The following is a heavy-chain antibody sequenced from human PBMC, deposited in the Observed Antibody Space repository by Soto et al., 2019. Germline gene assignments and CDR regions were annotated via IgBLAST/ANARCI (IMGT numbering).Heavy chain of an antibody. CDR2: ISGSGGST. J-gene: IGHJ4*02. V-gene: IGHV3-23*01. CDR3: SKDLAVTTGGIIDY. Sequence: EVQLLESGGGLVQPGGSLRLSCAASGFTFSSYAMSWVRQAPGKGLEWVSAISGSGGSTYYADSVKGRFTISRDNSKDTLYLQMNSLRAEDTAVYYCSKDLAVTTGGIIDYWGQGTLVTVSS. CDR1: GFTFSSYA. D-gene: IGHD4-17*01.